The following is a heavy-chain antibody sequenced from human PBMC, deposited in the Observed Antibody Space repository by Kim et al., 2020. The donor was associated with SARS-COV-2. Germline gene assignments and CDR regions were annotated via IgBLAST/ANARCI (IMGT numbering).Heavy chain of an antibody. CDR2: ISGSGGST. V-gene: IGHV3-23*01. J-gene: IGHJ5*02. Sequence: GGSLRLSCAASGFTFSSYAMSWVRQAPGKGLEWVSAISGSGGSTYYADSVKGRFTISRDNSKNTLYLQMNSLRAEDTAVYYCAKDPLGIAAAGTLDWFDPWGQGTLVTVSS. CDR3: AKDPLGIAAAGTLDWFDP. CDR1: GFTFSSYA. D-gene: IGHD6-13*01.